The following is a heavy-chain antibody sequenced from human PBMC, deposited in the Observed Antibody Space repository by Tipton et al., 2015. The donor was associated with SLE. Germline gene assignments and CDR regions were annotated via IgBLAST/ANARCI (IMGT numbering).Heavy chain of an antibody. CDR2: IYYSGST. D-gene: IGHD6-19*01. CDR3: AREGIAEAGRGYYYYRDV. V-gene: IGHV4-59*01. Sequence: TLSLTCTVSGVSISSYYWIWIRQPPGKGLEWIGFIYYSGSTNYNPALKRRGTISVDTSKNQFSLKLISVTAADTAVYYCAREGIAEAGRGYYYYRDVWGKGTAVTVSS. CDR1: GVSISSYY. J-gene: IGHJ6*03.